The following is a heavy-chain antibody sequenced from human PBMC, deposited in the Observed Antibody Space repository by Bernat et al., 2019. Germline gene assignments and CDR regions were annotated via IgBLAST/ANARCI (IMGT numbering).Heavy chain of an antibody. CDR1: GFTFSSYS. CDR3: ARDRVDIVATTQYYYGMDV. J-gene: IGHJ6*02. D-gene: IGHD5-12*01. Sequence: EVQLVESGGGLVQPGGSLRLSCAASGFTFSSYSMNWVRQAPGNGLEWVSYISSSSSTIYYADSVKGRFTISRDNAKNSLYLQMNSLRAEDTAVYYCARDRVDIVATTQYYYGMDVWGQGTTVTVSS. V-gene: IGHV3-48*01. CDR2: ISSSSSTI.